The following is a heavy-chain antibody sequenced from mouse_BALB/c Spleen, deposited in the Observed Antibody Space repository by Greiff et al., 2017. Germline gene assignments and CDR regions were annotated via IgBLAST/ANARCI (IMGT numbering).Heavy chain of an antibody. CDR1: GYAFTNYL. D-gene: IGHD2-4*01. CDR3: ARWRSTMITTGFAY. CDR2: INPGSGGT. V-gene: IGHV1-54*01. J-gene: IGHJ3*01. Sequence: VQLQESGAELVRPGTSVKVSCKASGYAFTNYLIEWVKQRPGQGLEWIGVINPGSGGTNYNEKFKGKATLTADKSSSTAYMQLSSLTSDDSAVYFCARWRSTMITTGFAYWGQGTLVTVSA.